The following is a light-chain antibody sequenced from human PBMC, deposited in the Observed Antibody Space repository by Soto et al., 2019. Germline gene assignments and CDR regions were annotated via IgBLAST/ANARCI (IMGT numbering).Light chain of an antibody. CDR2: SAT. V-gene: IGKV1-6*01. CDR1: QDISKD. Sequence: AIQMTQSPPSLSASVGDRVIITCRASQDISKDLGWYQQKPGKAPKFLIYSATSTQSGVTSTFSGSGFGTDFTLTISSLQPEDFATYYCLQDHDYPRTFGQGTKVEF. CDR3: LQDHDYPRT. J-gene: IGKJ1*01.